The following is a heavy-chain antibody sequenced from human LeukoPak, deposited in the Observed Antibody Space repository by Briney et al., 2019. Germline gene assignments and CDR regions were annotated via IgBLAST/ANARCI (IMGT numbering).Heavy chain of an antibody. CDR1: GVTFSSYA. D-gene: IGHD6-19*01. CDR3: AKDRLVAVAGTYGGFDY. J-gene: IGHJ4*02. V-gene: IGHV3-23*01. CDR2: ISGSGGST. Sequence: GGSLRLSCAASGVTFSSYAMSWVRQAPGEGLEWVSAISGSGGSTYYADSVKGRFTISRDNSKNTLYLQMNSLRAEDTAVYYCAKDRLVAVAGTYGGFDYWGQGTLVTVSS.